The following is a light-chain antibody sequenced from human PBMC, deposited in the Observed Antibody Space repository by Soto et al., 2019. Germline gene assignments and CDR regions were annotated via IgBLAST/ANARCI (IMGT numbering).Light chain of an antibody. CDR2: AAS. CDR3: QQSYSTPWT. J-gene: IGKJ1*01. V-gene: IGKV1-39*01. CDR1: QSISSY. Sequence: DIPMTQSPSSLSASVGDRVTITCRASQSISSYLNWYQQKPGKAPKLLIYAASSLQSGVPSRFSGSGSGTDFTLTISSLQPEDFATYYWQQSYSTPWTFGQGTKVEIK.